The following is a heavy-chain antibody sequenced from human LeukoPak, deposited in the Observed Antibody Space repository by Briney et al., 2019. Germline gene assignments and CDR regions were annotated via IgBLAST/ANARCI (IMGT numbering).Heavy chain of an antibody. J-gene: IGHJ3*02. CDR2: IIPIFGTA. V-gene: IGHV1-69*06. CDR3: AREDHSSGWFDI. D-gene: IGHD6-19*01. CDR1: GGTFSSYA. Sequence: SVKVSCKASGGTFSSYAISWVRQAPGQGLEWMGGIIPIFGTANYAQKFQGRVTITADKSTSTAYMELSSLRSEDTAVYYCAREDHSSGWFDIWGQGTMVTVSS.